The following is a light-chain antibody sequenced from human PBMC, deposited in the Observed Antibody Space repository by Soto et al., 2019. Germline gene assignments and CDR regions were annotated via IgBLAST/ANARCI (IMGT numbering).Light chain of an antibody. CDR3: QQYSDWPLT. CDR1: QSVSSN. V-gene: IGKV3-15*01. CDR2: GAS. J-gene: IGKJ4*01. Sequence: EIVMTQSPATLSVSPGEGATLSCRASQSVSSNLAWYQQKPGQAPRLLIYGASTRATGIPARFSGSGSRTEFTLTICSLQSEDSAVYYCQQYSDWPLTFGGGTKVEIQ.